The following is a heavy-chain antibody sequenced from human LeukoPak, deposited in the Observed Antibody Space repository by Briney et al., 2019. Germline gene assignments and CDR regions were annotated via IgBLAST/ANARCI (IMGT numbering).Heavy chain of an antibody. Sequence: PSETLSLTCTLSGRSISSYYWSWIRQPPGEGLEWIGYIYYSGSTNYNRSLKSRVTISVDTSKNQFSPNVSSVTAADTAVYYCAGSSTSGGYYFDYWGQGTLVTVSS. J-gene: IGHJ4*02. D-gene: IGHD2-2*01. CDR1: GRSISSYY. V-gene: IGHV4-59*01. CDR3: AGSSTSGGYYFDY. CDR2: IYYSGST.